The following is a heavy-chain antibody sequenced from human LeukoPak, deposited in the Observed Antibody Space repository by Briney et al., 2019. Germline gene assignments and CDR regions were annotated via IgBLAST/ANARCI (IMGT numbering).Heavy chain of an antibody. CDR1: GFTFSSYA. CDR2: ISGSGGST. D-gene: IGHD1-26*01. V-gene: IGHV3-23*01. CDR3: AKPRSGSYDFDY. Sequence: GGSLRLSCAASGFTFSSYAMSWVRQAPGKGPEWVSAISGSGGSTYYADSVKGRFTISRDNSKNTLYLQMNSLRAEDTAVYYYAKPRSGSYDFDYWGQGTLVTVSS. J-gene: IGHJ4*02.